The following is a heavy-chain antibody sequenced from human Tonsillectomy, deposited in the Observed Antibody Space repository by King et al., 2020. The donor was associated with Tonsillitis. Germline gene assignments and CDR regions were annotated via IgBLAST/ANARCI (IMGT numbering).Heavy chain of an antibody. CDR1: GFTFSSYS. V-gene: IGHV3-30-3*01. CDR2: ISYDGSNK. J-gene: IGHJ4*02. CDR3: ARDRYVDYYDSSGFSNY. Sequence: HVQLVESGGGVVQPGRSLRLSCAASGFTFSSYSMHWVRQAPGKGLEWVAIISYDGSNKYYADSVKGRFTISRDNSKNTLYLQMNNLRAEDTALYYCARDRYVDYYDSSGFSNYWGQGTLVTVSS. D-gene: IGHD3-22*01.